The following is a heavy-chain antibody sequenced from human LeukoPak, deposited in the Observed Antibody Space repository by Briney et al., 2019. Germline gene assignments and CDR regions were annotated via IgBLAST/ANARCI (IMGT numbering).Heavy chain of an antibody. CDR3: ATEYYDSSAFDY. V-gene: IGHV1-18*01. CDR1: GYTFTSYG. Sequence: ASVKVSCKASGYTFTSYGISWVRQAPGQGLEWMGWISAYNGNTNYAQKFQGRVTMTEDTSTDTAYMELSSLRSEDTAVYYCATEYYDSSAFDYWGQGTLVTVSS. D-gene: IGHD3-22*01. CDR2: ISAYNGNT. J-gene: IGHJ4*02.